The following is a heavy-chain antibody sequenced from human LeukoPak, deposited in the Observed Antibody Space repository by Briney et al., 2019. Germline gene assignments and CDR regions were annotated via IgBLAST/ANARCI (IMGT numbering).Heavy chain of an antibody. V-gene: IGHV4-61*02. Sequence: SQTLSLTCTVSGGSISSGSYYWSWIRQPTGKGLEWIGRIYSSGSSNSNPSLKSRVPISVDTSKNQFSLKRSSVTAADTAVYYCARVLGRYFDRYLSRADAFDIWGQGTMVTVSS. CDR1: GGSISSGSYY. CDR2: IYSSGSS. D-gene: IGHD3-9*01. CDR3: ARVLGRYFDRYLSRADAFDI. J-gene: IGHJ3*02.